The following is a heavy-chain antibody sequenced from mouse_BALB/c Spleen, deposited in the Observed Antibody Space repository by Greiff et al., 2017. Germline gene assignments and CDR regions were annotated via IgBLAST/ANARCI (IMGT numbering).Heavy chain of an antibody. J-gene: IGHJ2*01. Sequence: VQLVESGAELAKPGASVKMSCKASGYTFTSYWMHWVKQRPGQGLEWIGYINPSTGYTEYNQKFKDKATLTADKSSSTAYMQLSSLTSEDSAVYYCARRGYYYGSSFDYWGQGTTLTVSS. CDR1: GYTFTSYW. V-gene: IGHV1-7*01. CDR2: INPSTGYT. D-gene: IGHD1-1*01. CDR3: ARRGYYYGSSFDY.